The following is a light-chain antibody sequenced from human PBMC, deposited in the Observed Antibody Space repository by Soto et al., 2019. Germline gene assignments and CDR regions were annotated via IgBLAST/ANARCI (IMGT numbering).Light chain of an antibody. Sequence: QSVLTQPASVSGSPGQSITISCTGTSSDAGSYNLVSWYQQHPGKAPKLMIYEGSKRPSGVSNRFSGSKSGNTASLTISGLQAEDEADYYCCSYAGSSSHVVFGGGTKLTVL. CDR2: EGS. CDR1: SSDAGSYNL. CDR3: CSYAGSSSHVV. J-gene: IGLJ2*01. V-gene: IGLV2-23*01.